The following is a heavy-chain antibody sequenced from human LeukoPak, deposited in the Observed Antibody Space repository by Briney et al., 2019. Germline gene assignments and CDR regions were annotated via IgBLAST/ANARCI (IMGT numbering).Heavy chain of an antibody. CDR3: AKGGAYVSGSYYD. V-gene: IGHV3-23*01. Sequence: PGGSLRLSCSASGFIFSSYGMSWVRQAPGKGLEWVSTISGSGGGTYYADSVKGRFTISRDNSKNTLYLQMNSLRAEDTAVYYWAKGGAYVSGSYYDWGQGTLVTVSS. D-gene: IGHD3-10*01. J-gene: IGHJ4*02. CDR1: GFIFSSYG. CDR2: ISGSGGGT.